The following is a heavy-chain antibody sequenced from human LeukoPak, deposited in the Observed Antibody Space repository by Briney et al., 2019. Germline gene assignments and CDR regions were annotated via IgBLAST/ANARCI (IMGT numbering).Heavy chain of an antibody. D-gene: IGHD3-22*01. V-gene: IGHV4-59*08. CDR1: GAPVRDYY. Sequence: SETLSLTCSVSGAPVRDYYWSWIRQSPGKGLEWIAYTSYSGDADYNPSLRSRVAMSIDTTNNQFSLRLTSVTAADTAVYHCARHAPGYSSGRFDPCGQGILVTVSS. CDR3: ARHAPGYSSGRFDP. CDR2: TSYSGDA. J-gene: IGHJ5*02.